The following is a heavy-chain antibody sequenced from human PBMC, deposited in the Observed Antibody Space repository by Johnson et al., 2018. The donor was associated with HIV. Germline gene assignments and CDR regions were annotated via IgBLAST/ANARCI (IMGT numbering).Heavy chain of an antibody. D-gene: IGHD4-17*01. CDR1: GFTFSSYA. J-gene: IGHJ3*02. V-gene: IGHV3-30-3*01. CDR2: ISYDGSNK. CDR3: ARVRPNPTVTTRGAAFDI. Sequence: QVQLVESGGGLVQPGGSLTLSCAASGFTFSSYAMHWVRQAPGKGLEWVAVISYDGSNKYYADSVKGRFTISRDNSKNTLYLQMNSLRAEDTAVYYCARVRPNPTVTTRGAAFDIWGQGTMVTVSS.